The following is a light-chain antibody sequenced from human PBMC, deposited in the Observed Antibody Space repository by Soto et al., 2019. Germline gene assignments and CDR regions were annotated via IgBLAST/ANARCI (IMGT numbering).Light chain of an antibody. V-gene: IGLV2-14*01. CDR2: EVS. CDR1: SSDVGGYNY. CDR3: SSYTSSSTV. J-gene: IGLJ2*01. Sequence: QSALTQPASVSGSPGQSITISCTGTSSDVGGYNYVSWYQQHPGKAPKLMIYEVSNRPSGVSNRFSGSTSANTASLTISGLQAEDEAYYYCSSYTSSSTVFGGGTKLTVL.